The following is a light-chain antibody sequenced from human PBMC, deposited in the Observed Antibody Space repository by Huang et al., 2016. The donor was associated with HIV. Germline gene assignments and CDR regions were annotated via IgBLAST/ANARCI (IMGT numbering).Light chain of an antibody. V-gene: IGKV1-33*01. CDR2: DAS. CDR3: QQYDNLPYT. J-gene: IGKJ2*01. Sequence: DIQMTQSPSSLSASVGDRVTITCQASQDISNYLNWYQQKPGKAPKLLIYDASNLETGVPSRFSGSGFGTEFTFTISSLQPEDIATYYCQQYDNLPYTFGQGTKLEIK. CDR1: QDISNY.